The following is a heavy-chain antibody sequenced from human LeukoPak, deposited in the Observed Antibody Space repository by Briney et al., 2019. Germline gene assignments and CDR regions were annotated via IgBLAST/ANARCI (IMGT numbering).Heavy chain of an antibody. Sequence: SETLSLTCAVYGGSFSGYYWSWIRQPPGKGLEWIGEINHSGSTNYNPSLKSRVTISVDTSKNQFSLKLSSVTAADTAVYYCARQGLVVSHYYYYYYYMDVWGKGTTVTVSS. J-gene: IGHJ6*03. CDR2: INHSGST. CDR3: ARQGLVVSHYYYYYYYMDV. CDR1: GGSFSGYY. V-gene: IGHV4-34*01. D-gene: IGHD6-19*01.